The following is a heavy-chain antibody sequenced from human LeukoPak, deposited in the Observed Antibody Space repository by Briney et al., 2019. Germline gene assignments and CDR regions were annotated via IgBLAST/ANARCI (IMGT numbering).Heavy chain of an antibody. CDR1: GGSTSSGSYY. CDR2: IYTSGST. V-gene: IGHV4-61*02. J-gene: IGHJ1*01. D-gene: IGHD1-26*01. Sequence: PSQTLSLTCTVSGGSTSSGSYYWSWIRQPAGKGLEWMGRIYTSGSTNYNPSLKSRVTISVDTSKNQFSLKLSSVTAADTAVYYCARDGGIVGATMPAEYFQHWGQGTLVTVSS. CDR3: ARDGGIVGATMPAEYFQH.